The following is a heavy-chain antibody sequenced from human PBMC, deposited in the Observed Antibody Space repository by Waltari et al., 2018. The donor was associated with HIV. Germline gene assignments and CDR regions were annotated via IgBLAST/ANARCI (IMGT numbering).Heavy chain of an antibody. V-gene: IGHV3-7*01. CDR1: EFTFNYSW. J-gene: IGHJ4*02. CDR3: AREALYDSSGYYFDY. Sequence: EVQLVESGGGLVQPGGSLRLSCAASEFTFNYSWMTWVRQAPGKGLEWVANIKQDESEKYYVDSVKGRFTISRDNAKNSLFLQMNSLRAEDTAVYYCAREALYDSSGYYFDYWGQGTLVTVSS. CDR2: IKQDESEK. D-gene: IGHD3-22*01.